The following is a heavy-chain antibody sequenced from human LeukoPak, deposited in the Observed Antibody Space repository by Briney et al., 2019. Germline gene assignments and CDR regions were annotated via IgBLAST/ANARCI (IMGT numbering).Heavy chain of an antibody. CDR3: ARDGNAGNDFDY. CDR1: GFTFSNSW. J-gene: IGHJ4*02. V-gene: IGHV3-7*01. CDR2: IGLDGSDR. Sequence: RGSLRLSCEASGFTFSNSWMTWVRQAPGKGLEWVASIGLDGSDRRYEDSLRGRFAVSRDNARNSLYLQMNSLRVEDTAVYYCARDGNAGNDFDYWGQGTLVTVSS. D-gene: IGHD1-1*01.